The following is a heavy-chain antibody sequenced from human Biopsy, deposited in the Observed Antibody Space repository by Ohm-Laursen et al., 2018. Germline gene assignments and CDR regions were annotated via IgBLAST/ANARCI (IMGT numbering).Heavy chain of an antibody. CDR1: GFTFDDHV. D-gene: IGHD3-3*01. CDR3: VRGYSSSWSGYLDH. V-gene: IGHV3-9*01. J-gene: IGHJ4*02. Sequence: SLRLSCAASGFTFDDHVMHWVRQAPGKGLEWVSGISWDGGSEGYADTVKGRFTISRDNAKNSLFLQMNSLTTEDTALYYCVRGYSSSWSGYLDHWGQGTLVTVSS. CDR2: ISWDGGSE.